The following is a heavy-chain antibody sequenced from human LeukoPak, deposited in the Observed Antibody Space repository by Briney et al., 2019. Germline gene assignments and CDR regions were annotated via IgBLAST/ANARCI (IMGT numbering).Heavy chain of an antibody. J-gene: IGHJ6*03. CDR2: ISSSSSYI. V-gene: IGHV3-21*04. Sequence: PGGSLRLSCAASGFTFSPYSMNWVRQAPGKGLQWVSFISSSSSYIYYADSVKGRFTISRDNSKNTLYLQMNSLRAEDTAVYYCAKDCTTMVRGVIYYYYYYYMDVWGKGTTVTVSS. CDR1: GFTFSPYS. D-gene: IGHD3-10*01. CDR3: AKDCTTMVRGVIYYYYYYYMDV.